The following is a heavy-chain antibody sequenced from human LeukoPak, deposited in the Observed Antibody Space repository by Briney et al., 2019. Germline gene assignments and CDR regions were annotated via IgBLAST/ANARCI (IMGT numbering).Heavy chain of an antibody. CDR1: GFSISTSFYY. J-gene: IGHJ5*02. V-gene: IGHV4-39*01. D-gene: IGHD2-2*01. Sequence: SETLSLTCTASGFSISTSFYYWGWIRQPPGKGLEWIGTIYYSGGTYYSPSFKSRVTISVDTSKNQFSLKLSSVTAADTAVYYCARVRYCSSTSCYTFDPWGQGTLVTVSS. CDR2: IYYSGGT. CDR3: ARVRYCSSTSCYTFDP.